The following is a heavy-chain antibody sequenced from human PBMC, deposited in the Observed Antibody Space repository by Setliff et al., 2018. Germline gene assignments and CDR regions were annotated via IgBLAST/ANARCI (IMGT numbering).Heavy chain of an antibody. V-gene: IGHV4-61*02. D-gene: IGHD3-3*01. J-gene: IGHJ6*02. CDR1: GGSISSGSYY. CDR3: ARAFTYYNFWSGYGYGMDV. Sequence: PSETLSLTCTVSGGSISSGSYYWSWIRQTAGKGLEWIGRIYTSGSTNYNPSLKSRVTISVDTSKNQFSLKLSSVTAADTAVYYCARAFTYYNFWSGYGYGMDVWCQGTTVTVSS. CDR2: IYTSGST.